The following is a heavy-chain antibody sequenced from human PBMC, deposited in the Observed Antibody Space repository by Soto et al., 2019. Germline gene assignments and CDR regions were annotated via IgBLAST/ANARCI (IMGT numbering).Heavy chain of an antibody. Sequence: DVQLLESGGGLVKPGGSLRLSCETSGFNFSDYSMNWVRQAPGEGLEWVAFISSSSSFIYYADSVQGLFSVSRDNARNLMYLEMTSLRVEDTATYYCAKDCGSGDGFDCWGQGILVAVTS. V-gene: IGHV3-21*01. J-gene: IGHJ4*02. CDR1: GFNFSDYS. CDR3: AKDCGSGDGFDC. CDR2: ISSSSSFI. D-gene: IGHD3-10*01.